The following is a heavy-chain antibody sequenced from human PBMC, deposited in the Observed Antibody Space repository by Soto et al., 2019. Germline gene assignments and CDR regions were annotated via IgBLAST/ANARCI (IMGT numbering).Heavy chain of an antibody. Sequence: GGSLRLSCAASGFTFSSYSMNWVRQAPGKGLEWVSYISSSSSTIYYADSVKGRFTISRDNAKNSLYLQMNSLRDEDTAVYYCARDSQPEWELLYSNPYGKDVWGQGTTVTVSS. D-gene: IGHD1-26*01. CDR3: ARDSQPEWELLYSNPYGKDV. V-gene: IGHV3-48*02. CDR2: ISSSSSTI. J-gene: IGHJ6*02. CDR1: GFTFSSYS.